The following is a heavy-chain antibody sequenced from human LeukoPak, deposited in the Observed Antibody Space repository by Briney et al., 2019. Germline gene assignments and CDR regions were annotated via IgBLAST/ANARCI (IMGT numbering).Heavy chain of an antibody. J-gene: IGHJ4*02. CDR3: AREGAAMVPFDY. CDR1: GFTFNSYW. Sequence: GGSLTLYCAASGFTFNSYWMSWVRQAPGKGLEWVANINQDGSEKYYVDSLKGRFTISRDNAKNSLYLQMNSLRAEDTAVFYCAREGAAMVPFDYWGQGTLVAVSS. V-gene: IGHV3-7*01. D-gene: IGHD5-18*01. CDR2: INQDGSEK.